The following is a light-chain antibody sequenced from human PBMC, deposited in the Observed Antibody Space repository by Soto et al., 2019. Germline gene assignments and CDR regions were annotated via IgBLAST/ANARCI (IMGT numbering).Light chain of an antibody. CDR1: QSVTSN. Sequence: EIVMTQSPATLSVSPGERATLSCRASQSVTSNVAWYQQKPGQIPRLLIYGASTRATGIPARFSGSGSGTEFTLSISSLQSEDSAIYDCQQYNTWPPMYTFGQGTKLEIK. CDR3: QQYNTWPPMYT. J-gene: IGKJ2*01. V-gene: IGKV3-15*01. CDR2: GAS.